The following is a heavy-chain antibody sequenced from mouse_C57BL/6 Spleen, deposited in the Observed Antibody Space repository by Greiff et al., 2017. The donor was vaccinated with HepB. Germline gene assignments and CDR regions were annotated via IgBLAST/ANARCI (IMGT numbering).Heavy chain of an antibody. Sequence: DVMLVESGGGLVKPGGSLKLSCAASGFTFSSYTMSWVRQTPEKRLEWVATISGGGGNTYYPDSVKGRFTISRDNAKNTLYLQMSSLRSEDTALYYCARHVLAYYSNLYYFDYWGQGTTLTVSS. CDR3: ARHVLAYYSNLYYFDY. CDR2: ISGGGGNT. V-gene: IGHV5-9*01. D-gene: IGHD2-5*01. J-gene: IGHJ2*01. CDR1: GFTFSSYT.